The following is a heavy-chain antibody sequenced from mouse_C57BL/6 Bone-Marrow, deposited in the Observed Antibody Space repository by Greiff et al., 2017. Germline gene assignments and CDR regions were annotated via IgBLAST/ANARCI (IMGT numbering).Heavy chain of an antibody. V-gene: IGHV1-50*01. J-gene: IGHJ4*01. CDR1: GYTFTSYW. CDR3: ARDGDWDYAMDY. CDR2: IDPSDSYT. D-gene: IGHD4-1*01. Sequence: QVHVKQPGAELVKPGASVKLSCKASGYTFTSYWMQWVKQRPGQGLEWIGEIDPSDSYTNYNQKFKGKATLTVDTSSSTAYMQLSSLTSEDSAVYYCARDGDWDYAMDYWGQGTSVTVSS.